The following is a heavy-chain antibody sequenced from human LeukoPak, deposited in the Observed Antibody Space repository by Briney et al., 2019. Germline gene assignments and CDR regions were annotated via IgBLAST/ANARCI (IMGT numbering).Heavy chain of an antibody. CDR1: GGTFSSYA. V-gene: IGHV1-2*02. Sequence: ASVKVSCKASGGTFSSYAISWVRQAPGQGLEWMGWINPNSGGTNYAQKFQGRVTMTRDTSISTAYMELSRLRSDDTAVYYCARDFGYSYGGAFDYWGQGTLVTVSS. J-gene: IGHJ4*02. CDR2: INPNSGGT. CDR3: ARDFGYSYGGAFDY. D-gene: IGHD5-18*01.